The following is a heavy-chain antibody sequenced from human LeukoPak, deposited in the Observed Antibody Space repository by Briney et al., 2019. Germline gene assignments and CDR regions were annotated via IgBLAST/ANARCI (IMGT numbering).Heavy chain of an antibody. D-gene: IGHD3-22*01. J-gene: IGHJ4*02. CDR1: GGSISTYY. Sequence: SETLSLTCTVSGGSISTYYWSWIRQPPGKGLEWIGYIYYSGITKYNPSLKSRVTISVDTSKNQFSLKLSSVTAADTAVYYCARLTRAGRALSYYYDSSGYSYWGQGTLVTVSS. CDR3: ARLTRAGRALSYYYDSSGYSY. V-gene: IGHV4-59*08. CDR2: IYYSGIT.